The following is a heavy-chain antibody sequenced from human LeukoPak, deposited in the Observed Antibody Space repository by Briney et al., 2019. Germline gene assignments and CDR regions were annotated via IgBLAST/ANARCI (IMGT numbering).Heavy chain of an antibody. D-gene: IGHD2-15*01. Sequence: GGSLRLSCVASGFTLSTNYMSWVRQAPGKGPEWLSVLYRGGTTYYAGSVKGRFTISRDNSKNTLYLQMNSLRAEDTAVYYCAKGSSGIWGQGTLVTVSS. V-gene: IGHV3-66*02. CDR1: GFTLSTNY. CDR3: AKGSSGI. CDR2: LYRGGTT. J-gene: IGHJ4*02.